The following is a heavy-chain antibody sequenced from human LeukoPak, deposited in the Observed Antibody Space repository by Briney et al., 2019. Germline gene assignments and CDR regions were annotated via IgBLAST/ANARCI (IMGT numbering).Heavy chain of an antibody. CDR1: GFTFTNYA. CDR2: ISGGGDNT. CDR3: AKIGRFGELWYNYYYMDV. V-gene: IGHV3-23*01. Sequence: GETLRLSCAASGFTFTNYALAWVRQAPGKGLEWVSGISGGGDNTHYADSVKGRFTISRDNPVNTLSLQMNSLRAEDTAVYYCAKIGRFGELWYNYYYMDVWGKGTTVTVSS. D-gene: IGHD3-10*01. J-gene: IGHJ6*03.